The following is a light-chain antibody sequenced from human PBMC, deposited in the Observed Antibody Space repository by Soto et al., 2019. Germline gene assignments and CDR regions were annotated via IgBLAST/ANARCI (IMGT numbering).Light chain of an antibody. CDR2: EVS. Sequence: QSALTQPPSASGSPGQSVTISCTGTSSDVGGYKYVSWYQRHPGKAPKLIIYEVSRRPPGAPDRFSGSKSGNTASLTVSGLHAEDEADYYCSSYAGSNNLIFGGGTKLTVL. CDR1: SSDVGGYKY. J-gene: IGLJ2*01. CDR3: SSYAGSNNLI. V-gene: IGLV2-8*01.